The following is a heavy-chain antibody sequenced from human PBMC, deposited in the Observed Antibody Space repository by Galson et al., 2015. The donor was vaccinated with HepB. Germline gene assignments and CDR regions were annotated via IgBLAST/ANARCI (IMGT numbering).Heavy chain of an antibody. D-gene: IGHD2-2*01. Sequence: SLRLSCAASGFTFGDYAMSWFRQAPGKGLEWVGFLRSKAYGGTREYAASVKGRFIISRDDSRSIAYLRMNSLKTEDTAVYYCTREVDCSGTSCYPTWGQGTLVTISS. CDR1: GFTFGDYA. J-gene: IGHJ4*02. V-gene: IGHV3-49*03. CDR2: LRSKAYGGTR. CDR3: TREVDCSGTSCYPT.